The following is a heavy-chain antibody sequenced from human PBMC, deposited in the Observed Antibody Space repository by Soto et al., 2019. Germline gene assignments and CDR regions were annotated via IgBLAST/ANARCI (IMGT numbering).Heavy chain of an antibody. D-gene: IGHD2-2*01. Sequence: PGGSLRLSCAASGFTFSSYSMNWVRQAPGKGLEWVSSISSSSSYIYYADSVKGRFTISRDNAKNSLYLQMNSLRAEDTAVYYCARGDRKYQLRSWFDPWGQGTLVNVS. J-gene: IGHJ5*02. CDR3: ARGDRKYQLRSWFDP. CDR2: ISSSSSYI. CDR1: GFTFSSYS. V-gene: IGHV3-21*01.